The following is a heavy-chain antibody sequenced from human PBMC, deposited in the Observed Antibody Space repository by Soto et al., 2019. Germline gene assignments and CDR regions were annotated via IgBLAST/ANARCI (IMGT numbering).Heavy chain of an antibody. CDR2: IYPGDSDT. V-gene: IGHV5-51*01. CDR3: APYHRATSYGYSDY. D-gene: IGHD5-18*01. CDR1: GYRFSSYG. Sequence: VESLTTFCEFSGYRFSSYGIGLVLHIAGKGLEWMGIIYPGDSDTRYSPSFQCEVTISSDKSISTAYLQWSSLKASDTAMYYCAPYHRATSYGYSDYWGQGTLVTVSS. J-gene: IGHJ4*02.